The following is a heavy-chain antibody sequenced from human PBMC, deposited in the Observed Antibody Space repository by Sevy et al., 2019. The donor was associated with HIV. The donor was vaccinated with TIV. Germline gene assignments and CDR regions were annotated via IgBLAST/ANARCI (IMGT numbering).Heavy chain of an antibody. V-gene: IGHV4-31*03. J-gene: IGHJ3*01. CDR2: IYYSGST. Sequence: SETLSLTCTVSGGSISSGGYYWSWIRQHPGKGLEWIGYIYYSGSTYYNPSLKSRVTISVDTSKNQFSLKLSSVTAADTAVYYCARRVSLAAFDVWGQGTMVTVSS. CDR3: ARRVSLAAFDV. CDR1: GGSISSGGYY. D-gene: IGHD2-15*01.